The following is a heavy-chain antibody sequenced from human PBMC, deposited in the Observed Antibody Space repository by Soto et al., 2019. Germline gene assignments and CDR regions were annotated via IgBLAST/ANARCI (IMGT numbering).Heavy chain of an antibody. D-gene: IGHD5-12*01. CDR3: ARGADIMATTGDAFDI. Sequence: ASETLSLTCAVSGHSISSGYYWGWIRQPQGKGLEWIGNMYHNGNTYYNPSLKSRVTISLRTSKNQFSLKLSSVTAADTAVYYCARGADIMATTGDAFDIWGQGTMVTVSS. CDR1: GHSISSGYY. J-gene: IGHJ3*02. V-gene: IGHV4-38-2*01. CDR2: MYHNGNT.